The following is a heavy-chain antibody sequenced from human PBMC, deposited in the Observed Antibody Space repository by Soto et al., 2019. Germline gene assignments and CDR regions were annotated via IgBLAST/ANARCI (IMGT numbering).Heavy chain of an antibody. Sequence: SVKVSCKASGGTFSSYTISWVRQAPGQGLEWMGRIIPILGIANYAQKFQGRVTITADKSTSTAYMELSSLRSEDTAVYYCARGYCSSTSCYYGYYYYYMDVWGKGTTVTVSS. D-gene: IGHD2-2*01. CDR2: IIPILGIA. J-gene: IGHJ6*03. CDR3: ARGYCSSTSCYYGYYYYYMDV. CDR1: GGTFSSYT. V-gene: IGHV1-69*02.